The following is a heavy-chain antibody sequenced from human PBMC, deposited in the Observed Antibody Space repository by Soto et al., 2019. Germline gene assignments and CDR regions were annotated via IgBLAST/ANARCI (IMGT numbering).Heavy chain of an antibody. CDR2: IVVGSGNT. J-gene: IGHJ4*02. D-gene: IGHD6-19*01. CDR3: AADSLSAVAGSY. CDR1: GFTFTSSA. Sequence: SVKVSCKASGFTFTSSAVQWVRQARGQRLEWIGWIVVGSGNTNYAQKFQERVTITRDMSTSTAYMELSSLRSEDTAVYYCAADSLSAVAGSYWGQGTLVTVSS. V-gene: IGHV1-58*01.